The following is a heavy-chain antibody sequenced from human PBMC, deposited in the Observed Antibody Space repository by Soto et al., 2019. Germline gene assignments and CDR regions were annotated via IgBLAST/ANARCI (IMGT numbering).Heavy chain of an antibody. CDR1: GGTFSSYT. Sequence: QVQLVQSGAEVKKSGSSVKVSCKASGGTFSSYTISWVRRAAGQGLEWMGRIIPILGIANYAQKFQGRVTITADKSTSTAYMELSSLRSEDTAVYYCAPSTYGSGSWGQGTLVIVSS. J-gene: IGHJ4*02. CDR2: IIPILGIA. D-gene: IGHD3-10*01. V-gene: IGHV1-69*02. CDR3: APSTYGSGS.